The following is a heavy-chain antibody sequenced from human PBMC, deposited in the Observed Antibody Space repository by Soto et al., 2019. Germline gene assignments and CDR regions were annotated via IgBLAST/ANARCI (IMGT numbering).Heavy chain of an antibody. CDR1: GFTFSSYG. D-gene: IGHD3-10*01. Sequence: PGGSLRLSCAASGFTFSSYGMHWVRQAPGKGLEWVAVIWYDGSNKYYADSVKGRFTISRDNSKNTLYLQMNSMRAEDTAVYYCERDGYYQDIHAYRARGPLVPVSA. CDR3: ERDGYYQDIHAY. V-gene: IGHV3-33*01. J-gene: IGHJ4*01. CDR2: IWYDGSNK.